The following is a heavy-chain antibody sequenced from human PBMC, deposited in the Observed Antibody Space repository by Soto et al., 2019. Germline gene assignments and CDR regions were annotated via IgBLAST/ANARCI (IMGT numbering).Heavy chain of an antibody. CDR3: ARGRKVKWLRGGGNDY. J-gene: IGHJ4*02. D-gene: IGHD5-12*01. V-gene: IGHV1-8*01. CDR1: GYTFTSYD. Sequence: QVPLVQSGAEVKKPGASVKVSCKASGYTFTSYDINWVRQATGQGLEWMGWMNPNSGNTGYAQKFQGRVTMTRNTSISTAYMELSSLRSGDTAVYYCARGRKVKWLRGGGNDYWGQGTLVTVSS. CDR2: MNPNSGNT.